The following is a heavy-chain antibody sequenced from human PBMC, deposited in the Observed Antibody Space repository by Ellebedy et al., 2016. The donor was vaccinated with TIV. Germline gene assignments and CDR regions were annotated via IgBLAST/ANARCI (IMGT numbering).Heavy chain of an antibody. CDR2: IYYSGST. D-gene: IGHD6-19*01. J-gene: IGHJ5*02. Sequence: MPSETLSLTCTVSAGSISSVDYYWSWIRQHPGKGLEWIGYIYYSGSTYYNPSLKSRVTISVDTSKNQFSLKLSSVTAADTAVYYCARYRIAVAGWFDPWGQGTLVTVSS. CDR1: AGSISSVDYY. V-gene: IGHV4-30-4*01. CDR3: ARYRIAVAGWFDP.